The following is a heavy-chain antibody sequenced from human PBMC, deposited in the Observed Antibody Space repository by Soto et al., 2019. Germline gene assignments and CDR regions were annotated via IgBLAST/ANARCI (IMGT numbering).Heavy chain of an antibody. V-gene: IGHV3-30*03. D-gene: IGHD5-12*01. CDR3: ASLRGTEATIDN. J-gene: IGHJ4*02. CDR2: ISYDGSNK. Sequence: QVQLVESGGGVVQPGRSLRLSCAASGFTFSSYGMHWVRQAPGKGLEWVAVISYDGSNKYYADSVKGRFTISRDNSKNTLYLQMNSLRAEDTAVYYCASLRGTEATIDNWGQGTLVTVSS. CDR1: GFTFSSYG.